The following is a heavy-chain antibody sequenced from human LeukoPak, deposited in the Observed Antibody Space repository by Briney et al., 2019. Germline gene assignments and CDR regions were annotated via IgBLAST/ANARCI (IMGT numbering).Heavy chain of an antibody. V-gene: IGHV3-30*04. J-gene: IGHJ3*02. CDR1: GFTFRSYA. D-gene: IGHD3-16*01. Sequence: GGSLRLSCGASGFTFRSYAMHWVPQAPGKGLEWVAVISYDGSDKYYADSVKGRFTISRDNSKNTLYLQMNGLRAEDTAVYYCAKDDRRWGRYAFDIWGLGTMVTVSS. CDR3: AKDDRRWGRYAFDI. CDR2: ISYDGSDK.